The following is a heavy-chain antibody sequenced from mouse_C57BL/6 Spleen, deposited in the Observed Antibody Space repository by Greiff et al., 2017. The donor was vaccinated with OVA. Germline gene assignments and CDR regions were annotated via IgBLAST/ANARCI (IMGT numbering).Heavy chain of an antibody. Sequence: VQLQQSGPELVKPGASVKISCKASGYAFSSSWLNWVKQRPGKGLEWIGRIYPGDGDTNYNGKFKGKATLTADKSSSTAYMQLSSLTSEDSAVYFCARSYYYGSSYGVYWGQGTTLTVSS. D-gene: IGHD1-1*01. V-gene: IGHV1-82*01. CDR2: IYPGDGDT. CDR1: GYAFSSSW. CDR3: ARSYYYGSSYGVY. J-gene: IGHJ2*01.